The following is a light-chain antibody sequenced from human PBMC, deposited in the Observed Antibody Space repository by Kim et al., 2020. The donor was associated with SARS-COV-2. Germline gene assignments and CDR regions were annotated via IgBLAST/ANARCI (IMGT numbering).Light chain of an antibody. V-gene: IGLV3-19*01. Sequence: LGQTVKITCQGDSLRSYYSSWYQQKPGQAPVLVIYGKNNRPSGIPDRFSGSSSGNTASLTITGAQAEDEADYYCNSRDSSGNHLVVFGGGTKLTVL. J-gene: IGLJ2*01. CDR3: NSRDSSGNHLVV. CDR1: SLRSYY. CDR2: GKN.